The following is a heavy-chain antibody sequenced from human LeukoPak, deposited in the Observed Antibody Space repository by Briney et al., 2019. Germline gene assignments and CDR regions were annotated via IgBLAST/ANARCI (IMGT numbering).Heavy chain of an antibody. CDR2: ISAYNGNT. CDR3: ARALYDFWIIRPYYCDY. CDR1: GYTFTSYG. J-gene: IGHJ4*02. Sequence: GASVKVSCKASGYTFTSYGISWVRPAPGQGLEWMGWISAYNGNTNYAQKLQGRVTVTTDTSTSTAYMELRSLRSDDTAVYYCARALYDFWIIRPYYCDYWGQGTLVTVSS. D-gene: IGHD3-3*01. V-gene: IGHV1-18*01.